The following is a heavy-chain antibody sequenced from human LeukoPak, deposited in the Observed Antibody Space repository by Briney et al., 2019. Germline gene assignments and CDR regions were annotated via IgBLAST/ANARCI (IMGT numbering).Heavy chain of an antibody. D-gene: IGHD3-9*01. CDR3: ARDFGDILTGYQKSDY. CDR1: GFTFSSYS. V-gene: IGHV3-21*01. CDR2: ISSSSSYI. J-gene: IGHJ4*02. Sequence: PGGSLRLSCAASGFTFSSYSMNWVRQAPGKGLEWVSSISSSSSYIYYADSVKGRFTISRDNARNSLYLQMNSLRAEDTAVYYCARDFGDILTGYQKSDYWGQGTLVTVSS.